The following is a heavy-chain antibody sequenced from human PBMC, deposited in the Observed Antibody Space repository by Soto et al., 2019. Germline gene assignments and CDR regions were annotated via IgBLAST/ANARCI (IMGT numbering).Heavy chain of an antibody. Sequence: EVQLVESGGGLVKPGESLRLSCEASGASFTNAWMNWVRQAPGKGLEWVGRIKTRIDSATTDYAAHVKGRFTISRDDSKNTLYQQMDSLKTEDTAVYYCTTEDPSWLRGLEYWGQGTLVTVSS. J-gene: IGHJ4*02. CDR2: IKTRIDSATT. CDR1: GASFTNAW. CDR3: TTEDPSWLRGLEY. V-gene: IGHV3-15*01. D-gene: IGHD5-12*01.